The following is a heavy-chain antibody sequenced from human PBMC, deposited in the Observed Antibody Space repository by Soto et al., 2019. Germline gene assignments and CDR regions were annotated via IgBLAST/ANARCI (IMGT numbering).Heavy chain of an antibody. CDR3: ARRASI. CDR2: IHPSGQPI. J-gene: IGHJ3*02. Sequence: EVQLVESGGGLVQPGGSLRLSCAVSGFTFSSSVMYWVRQAPGKGLEWISYIHPSGQPIFYADSVKGRFTISRDNANNSLFLQMNSLRAEDTAVYYCARRASIWGQGTMVNVSS. CDR1: GFTFSSSV. V-gene: IGHV3-48*03.